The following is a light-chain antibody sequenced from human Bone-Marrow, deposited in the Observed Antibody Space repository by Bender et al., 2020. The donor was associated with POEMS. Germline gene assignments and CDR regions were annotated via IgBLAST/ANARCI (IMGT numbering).Light chain of an antibody. CDR2: RDD. Sequence: SYELTQPSSLSVSPGQTASITCSGDKLGSRYVCWYQQKSGQSPVLVMFRDDQRASGIPERFSGSNSGNTATLTISGTQVMDEADYYCQAWDSMFEVVGGGTKLTVL. J-gene: IGLJ3*02. CDR1: KLGSRY. CDR3: QAWDSMFEV. V-gene: IGLV3-1*01.